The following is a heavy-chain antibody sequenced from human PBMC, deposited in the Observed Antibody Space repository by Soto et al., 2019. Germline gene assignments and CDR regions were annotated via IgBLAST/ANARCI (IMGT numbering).Heavy chain of an antibody. CDR2: ISYDGSNK. D-gene: IGHD4-17*01. Sequence: QVQLVESGGGVVQPGRSLRLSCAASGFTFSSYGMHWVRQAPGKGLEWVAVISYDGSNKYYADSVKGRFTISRDNSKNTMYQQMNSLRAEDTAVYYCAKAYGDYPFGDYWGQGTLVTVSS. V-gene: IGHV3-30*18. CDR3: AKAYGDYPFGDY. J-gene: IGHJ4*02. CDR1: GFTFSSYG.